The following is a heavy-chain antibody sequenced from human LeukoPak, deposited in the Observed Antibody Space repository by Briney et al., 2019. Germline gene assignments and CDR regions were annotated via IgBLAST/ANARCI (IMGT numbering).Heavy chain of an antibody. Sequence: SETLSLTCAVYGGXFSGYYCSWIRQSPGKGLEWSGEINHSGSTNHNPSLKSRVTISVDTSKNQFSLKLRSVTAADTAVYYCARDLKDCSGGSCYGTDYWGQGTLVTVSS. CDR3: ARDLKDCSGGSCYGTDY. CDR1: GGXFSGYY. D-gene: IGHD2-15*01. V-gene: IGHV4-34*01. CDR2: INHSGST. J-gene: IGHJ4*02.